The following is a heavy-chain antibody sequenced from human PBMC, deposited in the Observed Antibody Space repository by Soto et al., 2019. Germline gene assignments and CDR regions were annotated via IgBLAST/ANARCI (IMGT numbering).Heavy chain of an antibody. V-gene: IGHV3-33*01. Sequence: VGSLRLSCAASGFTFSSYGMHWVRQAPGKGLEWVAVIWYDGSNKYYADSVKGRFTISRDNSKNTLYLQMNSLRAEDTAVYYCARDGWDTAMDYWGQGTLVTVSS. CDR2: IWYDGSNK. J-gene: IGHJ4*02. CDR1: GFTFSSYG. D-gene: IGHD5-18*01. CDR3: ARDGWDTAMDY.